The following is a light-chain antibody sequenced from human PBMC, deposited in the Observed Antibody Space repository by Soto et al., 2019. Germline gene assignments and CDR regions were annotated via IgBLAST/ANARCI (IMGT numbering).Light chain of an antibody. CDR2: AAS. V-gene: IGKV1-39*01. J-gene: IGKJ1*01. Sequence: DIQMTQSPSSLSASVGDRVPITCRASQSIISYLNWYQQKPGKAPKLLIYAASSLQSGVPSWFSGSGSGTDFTLTIRSLQPEDLATYYCHQSYITPPHVTFGQGPKVEVK. CDR3: HQSYITPPHVT. CDR1: QSIISY.